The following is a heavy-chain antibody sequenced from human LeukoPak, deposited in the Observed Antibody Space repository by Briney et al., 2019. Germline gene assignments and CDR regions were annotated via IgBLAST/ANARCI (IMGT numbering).Heavy chain of an antibody. D-gene: IGHD6-19*01. Sequence: GGSLRLSCAASGFTFSDYYMSWIRQAPGKGLEWVSYISSSGSTIYYADSVKGRFTISRDNAKNSLYLQMDSLRAEDTAVYYCARDGPSYSSGRYNGMDVWGQGTTVTVSS. J-gene: IGHJ6*02. V-gene: IGHV3-11*04. CDR3: ARDGPSYSSGRYNGMDV. CDR1: GFTFSDYY. CDR2: ISSSGSTI.